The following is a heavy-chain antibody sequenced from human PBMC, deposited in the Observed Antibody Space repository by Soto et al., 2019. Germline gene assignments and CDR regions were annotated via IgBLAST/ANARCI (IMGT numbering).Heavy chain of an antibody. V-gene: IGHV3-23*01. CDR2: VSAGGDRT. CDR3: AKDGASDYYYYYMDV. Sequence: PGGSLRLSCAASGFTFSKHAMTWVRQAPGKGLEWVSTVSAGGDRTFNADSVRGRFTISRDNSRDTLYLQLNSLRPEDTAVYFCAKDGASDYYYYYMDVWGKGNTVTVSS. D-gene: IGHD3-10*01. CDR1: GFTFSKHA. J-gene: IGHJ6*03.